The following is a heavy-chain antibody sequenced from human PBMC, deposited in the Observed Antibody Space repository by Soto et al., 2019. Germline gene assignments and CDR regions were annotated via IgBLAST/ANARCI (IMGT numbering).Heavy chain of an antibody. CDR1: GVSISDSY. D-gene: IGHD3-10*01. J-gene: IGHJ4*02. Sequence: SETLSLTCTVSGVSISDSYWSWIRQPPGKGLEWIGYIYYTGGTNYNPSLKSRVTISLDTSKNHFSLRLSSVTAADTAVYYCARASYASGSWYFDDWGQGTQVTVSS. CDR3: ARASYASGSWYFDD. V-gene: IGHV4-59*01. CDR2: IYYTGGT.